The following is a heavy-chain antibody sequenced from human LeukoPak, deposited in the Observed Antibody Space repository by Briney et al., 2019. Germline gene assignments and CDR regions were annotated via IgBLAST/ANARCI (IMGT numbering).Heavy chain of an antibody. CDR1: GFTFSDYY. V-gene: IGHV3-66*01. CDR2: IYSGGST. CDR3: ARDRSYDILTGYSHNWFDP. J-gene: IGHJ5*02. Sequence: GGSLRLSCAASGFTFSDYYMSWVRQAPGKGLEWVSVIYSGGSTYYADSVKGRFTISRDNSKNTLYLQMKSLRAEDTAVYYCARDRSYDILTGYSHNWFDPWGQGTLVTVSS. D-gene: IGHD3-9*01.